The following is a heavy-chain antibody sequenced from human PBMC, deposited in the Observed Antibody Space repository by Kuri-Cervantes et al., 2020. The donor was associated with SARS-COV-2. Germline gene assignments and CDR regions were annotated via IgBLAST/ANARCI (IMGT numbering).Heavy chain of an antibody. V-gene: IGHV3-49*04. Sequence: GESLKISCTASGFTFGDYAMSWVRQAPGKGLEWVGFIRSKAYGGTTEYAASVKGRFTISRDNSKNTLYLQMNSLRAEDTAVYYCARDRVLMVRGEIDYWGQGTLVTVSS. D-gene: IGHD3-10*01. J-gene: IGHJ4*02. CDR3: ARDRVLMVRGEIDY. CDR2: IRSKAYGGTT. CDR1: GFTFGDYA.